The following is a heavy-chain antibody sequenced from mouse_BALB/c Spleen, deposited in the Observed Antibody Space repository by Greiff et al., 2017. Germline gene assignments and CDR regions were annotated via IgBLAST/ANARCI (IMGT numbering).Heavy chain of an antibody. CDR3: ATPLRTDYAMDY. V-gene: IGHV2-2*02. J-gene: IGHJ4*01. CDR1: GFSLTSYG. D-gene: IGHD1-1*01. Sequence: VHLVESGPGLVQPSQSLSITCTVSGFSLTSYGVHWVRQSPGKGLEWLGVIWSGGSTDYNAAFISRLSISKDNSKSQVFFKMNSLQANDTAIYYCATPLRTDYAMDYWGQGTSVTVSS. CDR2: IWSGGST.